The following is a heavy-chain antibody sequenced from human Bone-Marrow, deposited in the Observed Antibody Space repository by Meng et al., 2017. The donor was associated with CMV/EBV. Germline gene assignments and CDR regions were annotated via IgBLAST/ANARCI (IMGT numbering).Heavy chain of an antibody. J-gene: IGHJ6*02. CDR2: IYPGDSDT. V-gene: IGHV5-51*01. D-gene: IGHD5-12*01. CDR1: GYSFDIYW. CDR3: ARHGSYYYYGMDV. Sequence: GESLKISCKASGYSFDIYWIGWVRQVPGKGLEWMGIIYPGDSDTRYSPSFQGQVTISADKSISTAYLQWSSLKASDTAMYYCARHGSYYYYGMDVWGQGTTVTVSS.